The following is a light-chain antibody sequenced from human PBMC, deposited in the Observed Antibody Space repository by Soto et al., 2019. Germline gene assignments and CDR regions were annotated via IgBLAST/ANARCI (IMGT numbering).Light chain of an antibody. J-gene: IGKJ1*01. CDR3: MQDIQIPWT. V-gene: IGKV2-28*01. CDR1: QSLVESNVHKY. Sequence: DIVMTQSPVYPPGTPGEPASISCRSSQSLVESNVHKYLHSYLQKPGQSPQFLIYMGANRASGVPDRFSGSGSGTDFTLKISKVEAEDGGVYYCMQDIQIPWTFGQGTKVEIK. CDR2: MGA.